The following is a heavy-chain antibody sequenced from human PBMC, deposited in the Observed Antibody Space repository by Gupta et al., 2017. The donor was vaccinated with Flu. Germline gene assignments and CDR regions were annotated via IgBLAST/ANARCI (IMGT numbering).Heavy chain of an antibody. CDR1: GSTFSNHG. D-gene: IGHD1-26*01. J-gene: IGHJ4*02. V-gene: IGHV3-30*18. CDR3: MKPWNSGSHVKTDY. Sequence: QVQLVESGGGVVQPGRSLRLSCAASGSTFSNHGMTWVRQAPGKGLEWVADIAYDGSNKNYADSVKGRFTISRDNSKNTLYLQMSSLRTEDTAVYFCMKPWNSGSHVKTDYWGQGTLVTVSS. CDR2: IAYDGSNK.